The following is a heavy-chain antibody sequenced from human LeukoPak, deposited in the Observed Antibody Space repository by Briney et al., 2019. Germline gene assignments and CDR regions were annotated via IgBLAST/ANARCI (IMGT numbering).Heavy chain of an antibody. D-gene: IGHD6-13*01. CDR1: GYTFTSYG. CDR2: ISAYNGST. Sequence: ASVKVSCKASGYTFTSYGISWVRQAPGQGLEWMGWISAYNGSTNYAQKLQGRVTMTTDTSTSTAYMELRSLRSDDTAVYYCARDESPGIAAAAFDYWGQGTLVTVSS. CDR3: ARDESPGIAAAAFDY. V-gene: IGHV1-18*01. J-gene: IGHJ4*02.